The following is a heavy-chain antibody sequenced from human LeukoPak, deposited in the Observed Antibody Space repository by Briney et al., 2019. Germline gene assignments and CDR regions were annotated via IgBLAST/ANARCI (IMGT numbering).Heavy chain of an antibody. D-gene: IGHD6-19*01. CDR3: ARDKVSTKGYSSGWSFDY. J-gene: IGHJ4*02. CDR2: TSNDGINK. Sequence: GGSLRLSCAASGFTFSSYAMHWVRQAPGKGLEWVAVTSNDGINKYYSDSVKGRLTMSRDNSKNTLYLQMDSLRAEDTAVYYCARDKVSTKGYSSGWSFDYWGQGTLVTVSS. V-gene: IGHV3-30*04. CDR1: GFTFSSYA.